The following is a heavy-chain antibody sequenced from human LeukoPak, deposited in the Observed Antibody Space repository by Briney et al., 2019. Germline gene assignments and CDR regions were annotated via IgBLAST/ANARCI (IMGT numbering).Heavy chain of an antibody. D-gene: IGHD6-19*01. CDR3: ARDKVSTKGYSSGWSFDY. J-gene: IGHJ4*02. CDR2: TSNDGINK. Sequence: GGSLRLSCAASGFTFSSYAMHWVRQAPGKGLEWVAVTSNDGINKYYSDSVKGRLTMSRDNSKNTLYLQMDSLRAEDTAVYYCARDKVSTKGYSSGWSFDYWGQGTLVTVSS. V-gene: IGHV3-30*04. CDR1: GFTFSSYA.